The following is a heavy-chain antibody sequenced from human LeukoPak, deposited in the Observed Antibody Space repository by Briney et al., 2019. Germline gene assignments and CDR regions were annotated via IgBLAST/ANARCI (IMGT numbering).Heavy chain of an antibody. CDR2: ISGSGDNT. CDR3: ARGRKLGAPTYFFDY. CDR1: GFTFSTYA. D-gene: IGHD1-26*01. V-gene: IGHV3-23*01. J-gene: IGHJ4*02. Sequence: GGSLRLSCAASGFTFSTYAMNWVRQAPGQGLEWVSGISGSGDNTYYADSVRGRFTISRDKSKSTVYLQMNSLGVEDTAIYYCARGRKLGAPTYFFDYWGQGTLVTVSS.